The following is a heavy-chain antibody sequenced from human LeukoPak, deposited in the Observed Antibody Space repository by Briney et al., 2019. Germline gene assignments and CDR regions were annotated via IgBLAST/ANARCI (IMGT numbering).Heavy chain of an antibody. CDR1: GFIFSDYW. CDR2: IKQDGSAK. J-gene: IGHJ4*02. Sequence: GGSLRLSCVVSGFIFSDYWMSWVRQAPGKGLEWVANIKQDGSAKHYVDSVKGRFTISRDNAKNSLYLQMNSLRAEDMAIYYCARRYFDYWGQGTLVTVSS. V-gene: IGHV3-7*03. CDR3: ARRYFDY.